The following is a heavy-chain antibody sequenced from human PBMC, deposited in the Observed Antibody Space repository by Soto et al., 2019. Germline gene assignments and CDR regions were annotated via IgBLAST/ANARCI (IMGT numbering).Heavy chain of an antibody. CDR2: LYWDDDT. J-gene: IGHJ3*02. Sequence: QINLKESGPTRVKPTQTLTLTCTFSGFPLSDDGMGVGWIRQPPGKALEWLGNLYWDDDTRYNPSLGGRLTISKYNSKKPVVLILTNLDPVDPATYYCALTDYHMEHGRLPLDNWCQGTAVTVSS. V-gene: IGHV2-5*02. CDR1: GFPLSDDGMG. CDR3: ALTDYHMEHGRLPLDN. D-gene: IGHD3-9*01.